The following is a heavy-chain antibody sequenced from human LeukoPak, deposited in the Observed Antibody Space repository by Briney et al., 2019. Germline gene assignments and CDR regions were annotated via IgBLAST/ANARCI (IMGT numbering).Heavy chain of an antibody. CDR1: GFTFSNYW. V-gene: IGHV3-7*03. CDR2: ISEDGSGK. Sequence: TGGSLRLSCAASGFTFSNYWMSWIRQAPGKGLGWAAHISEDGSGKYYVNSVKGRFTISRDNAKKSLFLQMNSLRAEDTALYYRAGGDRNGWYFDLWGRGTLVTVSS. J-gene: IGHJ2*01. D-gene: IGHD2-15*01. CDR3: AGGDRNGWYFDL.